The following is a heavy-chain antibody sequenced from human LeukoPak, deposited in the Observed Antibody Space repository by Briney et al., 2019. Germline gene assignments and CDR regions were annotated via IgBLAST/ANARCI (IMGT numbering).Heavy chain of an antibody. Sequence: GGSLRLSCVASGFTFSGYAMNWVRQAPGKGLEWVSGISTSGGSTYYADSVKGRFTISRDNSENTLYLQMNSLRVEDTALYYCAKSWAAAGPFDYWGQGTLVTASS. CDR1: GFTFSGYA. CDR2: ISTSGGST. CDR3: AKSWAAAGPFDY. V-gene: IGHV3-23*01. D-gene: IGHD6-13*01. J-gene: IGHJ4*02.